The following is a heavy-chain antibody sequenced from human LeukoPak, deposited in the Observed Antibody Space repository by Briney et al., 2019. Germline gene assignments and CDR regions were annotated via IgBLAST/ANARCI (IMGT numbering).Heavy chain of an antibody. CDR2: IYYSGST. J-gene: IGHJ5*02. V-gene: IGHV4-59*01. CDR3: ARESWYYDSSGYLYNWLDP. D-gene: IGHD3-22*01. Sequence: PSETLSLTCTVSGGSISSYYWSWIRQPPGKGLEWIGYIYYSGSTNYNPSLKSRVTISVDTSKNQFSLKLSSVTVADTAVYYCARESWYYDSSGYLYNWLDPWGQGTLVTVSS. CDR1: GGSISSYY.